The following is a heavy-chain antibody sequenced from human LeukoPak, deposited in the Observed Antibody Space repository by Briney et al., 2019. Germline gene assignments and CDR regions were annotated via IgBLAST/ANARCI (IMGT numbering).Heavy chain of an antibody. CDR1: GYTFTGYY. D-gene: IGHD5-18*01. CDR2: INPNSGGT. Sequence: ASVKVSCKASGYTFTGYYMHWVRQAPGQGLGWMGWINPNSGGTNYARKFQGRVTMTRDTSISTAYMELSRLRSDDTAVYYCATVISPWIQLWPNVIDYWGQGTLVTVSS. V-gene: IGHV1-2*02. J-gene: IGHJ4*02. CDR3: ATVISPWIQLWPNVIDY.